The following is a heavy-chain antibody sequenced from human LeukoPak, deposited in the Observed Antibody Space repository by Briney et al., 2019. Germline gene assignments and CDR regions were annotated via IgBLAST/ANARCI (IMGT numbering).Heavy chain of an antibody. J-gene: IGHJ4*02. CDR3: ARIDCGGDCYLTSFDY. V-gene: IGHV4-34*01. CDR2: INHSGST. D-gene: IGHD2-21*02. Sequence: PSETLSLTCAVYGGSFSGYYWSWIRQPPGKGLEWIGEINHSGSTNYNPSLKSRVTISVDTSKNQFSLKLSSVTAAGTAVHYCARIDCGGDCYLTSFDYWGQGTLVTVSS. CDR1: GGSFSGYY.